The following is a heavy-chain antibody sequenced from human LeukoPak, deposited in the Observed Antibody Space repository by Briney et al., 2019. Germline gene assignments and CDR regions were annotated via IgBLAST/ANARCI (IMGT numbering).Heavy chain of an antibody. D-gene: IGHD3-22*01. CDR3: AREGPSYYDSSGYYPFDY. J-gene: IGHJ4*02. V-gene: IGHV1-18*01. CDR1: GYTFTSYG. Sequence: GASVTVSCKASGYTFTSYGISWVRQAPGQGLEWMGWISAYNGNTNYAQELQGRVTMTTDTSTSTAYMELRSLRSDDTAVYYCAREGPSYYDSSGYYPFDYWGQGTLVTVSS. CDR2: ISAYNGNT.